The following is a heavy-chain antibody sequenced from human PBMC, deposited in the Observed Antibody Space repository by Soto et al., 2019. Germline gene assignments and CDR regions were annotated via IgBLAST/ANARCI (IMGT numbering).Heavy chain of an antibody. D-gene: IGHD6-13*01. CDR1: GFSLSTSGMC. J-gene: IGHJ6*02. CDR3: ARMQAGTPHFYYYYGMDV. Sequence: SGPTLVNPTQTLTLTCTFSGFSLSTSGMCVSWIRQPPGKALEWLALIDWDDDKYYSTSLKTRLTISKDTSKNQVVLTMTNMDPVDTATYYCARMQAGTPHFYYYYGMDVWGQGTTVTVSS. CDR2: IDWDDDK. V-gene: IGHV2-70*01.